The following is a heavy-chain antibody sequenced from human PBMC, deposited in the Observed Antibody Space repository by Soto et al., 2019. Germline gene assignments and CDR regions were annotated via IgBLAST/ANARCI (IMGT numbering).Heavy chain of an antibody. D-gene: IGHD4-17*01. CDR1: GFTFSRSA. J-gene: IGHJ4*02. CDR2: ISYDGNDK. V-gene: IGHV3-30-3*01. Sequence: QVQLVESGGGVVHPGRSLRLSCAASGFTFSRSAMHWVRQAPGKGLEWVAVISYDGNDKFYADSVKGRFTISRDNSENTLYLEMNSLRGEDTAVYYCARERHGVYVTDCWGQGTLVTVSS. CDR3: ARERHGVYVTDC.